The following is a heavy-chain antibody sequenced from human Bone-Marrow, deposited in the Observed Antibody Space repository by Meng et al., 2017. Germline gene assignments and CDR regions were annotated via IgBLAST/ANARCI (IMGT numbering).Heavy chain of an antibody. CDR1: GYTLSRDG. CDR2: XDPEDGET. CDR3: ATMYSSSSDY. J-gene: IGHJ4*02. V-gene: IGHV1-69-2*01. Sequence: QPVQSGAEGKKPGVSVEASGYTLSRDGFSWVRQAPGQGLEWMGLXDPEDGETIYAEKFQGRVTITADTSTDTAYMELSSLRSEDTAVYYCATMYSSSSDYWGQGTLVTVSS. D-gene: IGHD6-6*01.